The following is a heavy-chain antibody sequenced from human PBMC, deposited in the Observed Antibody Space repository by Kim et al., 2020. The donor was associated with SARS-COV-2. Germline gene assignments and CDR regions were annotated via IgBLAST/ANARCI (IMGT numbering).Heavy chain of an antibody. V-gene: IGHV4-34*01. CDR3: ARGGVSPFDY. CDR2: ST. J-gene: IGHJ4*02. D-gene: IGHD3-10*01. Sequence: STNYNPSLKSRVTISVDTSKNQFSLKLSSVTAADTAVYYCARGGVSPFDYWGQGTLVTVSS.